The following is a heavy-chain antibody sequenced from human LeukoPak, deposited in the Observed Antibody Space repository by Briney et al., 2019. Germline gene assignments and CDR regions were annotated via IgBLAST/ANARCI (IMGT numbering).Heavy chain of an antibody. CDR3: ARASQIAVIDY. Sequence: KASETLSLTCTVSGGSISSSSYHWGWIRQPPGKGLEWIGSIYYSGNTYYNPSLKSRVTISVDTSKNQFSLKLSSVTAADTAVYYCARASQIAVIDYWGQGTLVTDSS. CDR1: GGSISSSSYH. CDR2: IYYSGNT. V-gene: IGHV4-39*01. J-gene: IGHJ4*02. D-gene: IGHD6-19*01.